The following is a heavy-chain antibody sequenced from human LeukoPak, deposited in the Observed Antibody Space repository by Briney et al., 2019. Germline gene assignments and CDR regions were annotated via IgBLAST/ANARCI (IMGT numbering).Heavy chain of an antibody. D-gene: IGHD3-16*01. CDR1: GGSISSYY. CDR3: ARAWASYYYGMDV. Sequence: PSETQSLTCTVSGGSISSYYWSWIRQPPGKGLEWIGYIYYSGSTNYNPSLKSRVTISVDTSKNQFSLKLSSVTAADTAVYYCARAWASYYYGMDVWGQGTTVTVSS. J-gene: IGHJ6*02. CDR2: IYYSGST. V-gene: IGHV4-59*01.